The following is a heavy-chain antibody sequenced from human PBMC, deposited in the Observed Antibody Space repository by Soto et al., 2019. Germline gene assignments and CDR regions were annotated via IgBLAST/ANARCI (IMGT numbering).Heavy chain of an antibody. CDR3: ARGVYGAYLDY. D-gene: IGHD3-10*01. V-gene: IGHV4-59*01. CDR2: ISYSGST. CDR1: GDSINNYF. J-gene: IGHJ4*02. Sequence: KPSETLSLTCTISGDSINNYFWNWIRQTPGKGLEWIGYISYSGSTSYNPSLQSRVTISSDTSKNHFSLKLSSVTAADTAVYYCARGVYGAYLDYWGQGIPVTVSS.